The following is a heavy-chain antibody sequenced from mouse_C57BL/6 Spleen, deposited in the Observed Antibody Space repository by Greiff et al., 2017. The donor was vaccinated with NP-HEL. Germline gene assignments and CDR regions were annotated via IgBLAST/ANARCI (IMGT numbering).Heavy chain of an antibody. J-gene: IGHJ3*01. CDR3: ASGGVYDSAWVAY. Sequence: QVQLQQSGAELVKPGASVKISCKASGYAFSSYWMNWVKQRPGKGLEWIGQIYPGDGDTNYNGKFKGKATLTADKSSSTAYMQLSSLPSEDSAVYCCASGGVYDSAWVAYWGQGTLVTVSA. D-gene: IGHD2-12*01. V-gene: IGHV1-80*01. CDR1: GYAFSSYW. CDR2: IYPGDGDT.